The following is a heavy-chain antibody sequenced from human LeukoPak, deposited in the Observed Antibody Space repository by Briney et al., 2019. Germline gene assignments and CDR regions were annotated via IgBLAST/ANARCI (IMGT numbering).Heavy chain of an antibody. CDR3: AAEYSSSSSFDY. D-gene: IGHD6-6*01. CDR2: IYYSGST. J-gene: IGHJ4*02. V-gene: IGHV4-39*07. Sequence: SETLSLTCTVSGGSISSSSHYWGWIRQPPGKGLEWIGSIYYSGSTYYNPSLKSRVTMSVDTSKNQFSLKLSSVTAADTAVYYCAAEYSSSSSFDYWGQGTLVTVSS. CDR1: GGSISSSSHY.